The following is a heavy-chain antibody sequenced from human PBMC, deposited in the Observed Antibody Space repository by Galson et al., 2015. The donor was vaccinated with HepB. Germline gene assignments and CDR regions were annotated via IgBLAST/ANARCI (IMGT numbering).Heavy chain of an antibody. CDR3: TRAKRERLAYCGGDCYRHDAFDI. CDR2: IRSKAYGGTT. CDR1: GFTFGDYA. J-gene: IGHJ3*02. D-gene: IGHD2-21*02. V-gene: IGHV3-49*03. Sequence: SLRLSCAASGFTFGDYAMSWFRQAPGKGLEWVGFIRSKAYGGTTEYAASVKGRFTISRDDSKSIAYLQMNSLKTEDTAVYYCTRAKRERLAYCGGDCYRHDAFDIWGQGTMVTVSS.